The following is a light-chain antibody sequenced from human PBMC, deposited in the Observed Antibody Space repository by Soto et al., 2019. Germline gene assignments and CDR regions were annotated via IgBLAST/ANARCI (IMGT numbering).Light chain of an antibody. Sequence: QAVVTQEPSLTVSPGGTDTLTCASSTGAVTSGYYPNWFQQKPGQAPRALIYSTNNKYSWTPVRFSGSLLGGKAALTLSGVQPEDEAEYYCLLYYGGQMGVFGGGTKLTVL. CDR1: TGAVTSGYY. CDR3: LLYYGGQMGV. J-gene: IGLJ2*01. V-gene: IGLV7-43*01. CDR2: STN.